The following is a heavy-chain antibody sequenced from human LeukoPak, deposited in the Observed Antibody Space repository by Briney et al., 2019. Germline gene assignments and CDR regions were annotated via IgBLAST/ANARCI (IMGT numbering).Heavy chain of an antibody. CDR1: GGSISSSSYY. CDR2: IYYSGST. J-gene: IGHJ5*02. Sequence: SETLSLTCTVSGGSISSSSYYWGWIRQPPGKGLEWIGSIYYSGSTYYNPSLKSRVTISVDTSTNQFSLKLSSVTAADTAVYYCARDRLVYCSSTSCYTPICWFDPWGQGTLVTVSS. D-gene: IGHD2-2*02. CDR3: ARDRLVYCSSTSCYTPICWFDP. V-gene: IGHV4-39*07.